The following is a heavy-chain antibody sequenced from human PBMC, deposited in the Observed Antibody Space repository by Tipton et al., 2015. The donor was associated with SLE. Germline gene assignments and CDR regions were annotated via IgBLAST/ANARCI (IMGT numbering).Heavy chain of an antibody. D-gene: IGHD6-6*01. CDR1: GGSISSSSYY. CDR2: IYYSWST. V-gene: IGHV4-39*01. Sequence: TLSLTCTVSGGSISSSSYYWGWIRQPPGKGLEWIGSIYYSWSTYYNPSLKSRVTISVDTSKNQFSLKLSSVTAADTAVYYCARLQAARTIWGQGTMVTVSS. CDR3: ARLQAARTI. J-gene: IGHJ3*02.